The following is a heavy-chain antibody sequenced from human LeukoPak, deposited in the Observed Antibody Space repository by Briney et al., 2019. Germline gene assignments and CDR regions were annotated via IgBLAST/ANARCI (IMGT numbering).Heavy chain of an antibody. D-gene: IGHD3-22*01. J-gene: IGHJ2*01. CDR3: ARGLPDSSGYVDWYFDL. V-gene: IGHV4-59*01. CDR2: IYYSGST. CDR1: GGSISSYY. Sequence: SETLSLTCTVAGGSISSYYWSWIRQPPGKGLEWIGYIYYSGSTNYNPSLKSRVTISVDTSKNQFSLKLSSVTAADTAVYYCARGLPDSSGYVDWYFDLWGRGTLSLSPQ.